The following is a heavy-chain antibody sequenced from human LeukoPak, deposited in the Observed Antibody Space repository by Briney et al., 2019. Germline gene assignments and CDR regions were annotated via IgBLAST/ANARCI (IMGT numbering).Heavy chain of an antibody. D-gene: IGHD5-18*01. CDR2: IYSGGST. CDR3: ARDRGYSYGHPLDY. J-gene: IGHJ4*02. CDR1: GFTVSSNY. V-gene: IGHV3-66*01. Sequence: GGSLRLSCAASGFTVSSNYMSWVRQAPGKGLEWVSVIYSGGSTYYADSVKGRFTISRDNSKNTLYLQMNSLKVEDTALYYCARDRGYSYGHPLDYWGQGTLVTVSS.